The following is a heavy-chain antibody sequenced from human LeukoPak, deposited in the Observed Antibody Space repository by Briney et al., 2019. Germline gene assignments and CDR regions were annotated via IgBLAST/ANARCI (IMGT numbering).Heavy chain of an antibody. D-gene: IGHD3-10*01. V-gene: IGHV3-21*01. CDR2: ISSSSSYI. J-gene: IGHJ4*02. Sequence: GGSLRLSCAASGFTFSSYSMNWVRQAPGKGLEWVSSISSSSSYIYYADSVKGRFTISRGNAKNSLYLQMNSLRAEDTAVYYCARDIRGSGAGGFDYWGQGTLVTVSS. CDR1: GFTFSSYS. CDR3: ARDIRGSGAGGFDY.